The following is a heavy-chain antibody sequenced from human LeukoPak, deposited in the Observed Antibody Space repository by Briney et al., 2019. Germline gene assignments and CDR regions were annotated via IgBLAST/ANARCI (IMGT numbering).Heavy chain of an antibody. CDR1: GFTFSSYA. CDR3: ARDRSGTGQAVLYYFDY. J-gene: IGHJ4*02. CDR2: ISYDGINK. V-gene: IGHV3-30-3*01. Sequence: PWGSLTLSCAASGFTFSSYALHWVRQAPERGLEWVAVISYDGINKYYADSVKGRFSMARYNSKNTLFLQIDSLRAEDPAVYYCARDRSGTGQAVLYYFDYWGQGTLVTVSS. D-gene: IGHD1-26*01.